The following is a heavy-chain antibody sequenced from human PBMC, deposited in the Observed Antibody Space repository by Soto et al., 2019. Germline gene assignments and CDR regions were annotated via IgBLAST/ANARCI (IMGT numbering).Heavy chain of an antibody. CDR3: ARETIQLGTLDY. J-gene: IGHJ4*02. CDR1: GFTFSSYA. D-gene: IGHD5-18*01. V-gene: IGHV3-30-3*01. CDR2: ISYDGSNK. Sequence: QVQLVESGGGVVQPGRSLRLSCAASGFTFSSYAMHWVRQAPGKGLEWVAVISYDGSNKYYADSVKGRFTISRDNSKNTLYLQMNSLRAEDTAVYYCARETIQLGTLDYWGQGTLVTVSS.